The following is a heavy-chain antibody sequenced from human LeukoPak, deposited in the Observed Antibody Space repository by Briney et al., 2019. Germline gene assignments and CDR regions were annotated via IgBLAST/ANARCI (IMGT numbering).Heavy chain of an antibody. Sequence: ASVKVSCKASGYSFASYGISWVGQAPGRGLEWMGWISDYNGNTNYAQKLQGRVTMTTDTSTSTAYMERRSLRSDDTAVYYCVRDLVDTAMPVDYWGQGTLVTVSS. V-gene: IGHV1-18*01. J-gene: IGHJ4*02. CDR1: GYSFASYG. D-gene: IGHD5-18*01. CDR3: VRDLVDTAMPVDY. CDR2: ISDYNGNT.